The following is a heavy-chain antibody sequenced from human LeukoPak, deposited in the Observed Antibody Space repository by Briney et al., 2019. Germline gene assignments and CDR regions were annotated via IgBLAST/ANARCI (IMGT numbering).Heavy chain of an antibody. V-gene: IGHV4-39*07. D-gene: IGHD4-11*01. CDR3: ARALDYSTTNLDY. CDR2: IYYSGST. J-gene: IGHJ4*02. Sequence: SETLSLTCTVSGGSISGSSYYWAWIRQPPGKGLEWIGSIYYSGSTYYSPSLKSRVTISVDRSENQFSLNLSSVTAADTAVYYCARALDYSTTNLDYWGQGTLVTVSS. CDR1: GGSISGSSYY.